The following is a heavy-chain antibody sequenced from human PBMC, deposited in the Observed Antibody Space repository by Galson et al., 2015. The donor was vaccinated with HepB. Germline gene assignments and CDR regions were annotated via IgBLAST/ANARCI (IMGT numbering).Heavy chain of an antibody. CDR1: GFTFSDYY. D-gene: IGHD1-26*01. CDR3: ARELAEWGATFSWGPNRFDP. Sequence: SLRLSCAASGFTFSDYYMSWIRQAPGKGLEWVSYISSSGSTIYYADSVKGRFTISRDNAKNSLYLQMNSLRAEGTAVYYCARELAEWGATFSWGPNRFDPWGQGTLVTVSS. J-gene: IGHJ5*02. CDR2: ISSSGSTI. V-gene: IGHV3-11*01.